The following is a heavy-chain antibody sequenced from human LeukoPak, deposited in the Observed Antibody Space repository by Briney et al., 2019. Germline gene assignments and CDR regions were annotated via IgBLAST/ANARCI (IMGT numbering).Heavy chain of an antibody. CDR2: ISSSSSYT. V-gene: IGHV3-11*03. CDR3: ASIRSAGATDYFDY. J-gene: IGHJ4*02. CDR1: GFTFSDYY. D-gene: IGHD4/OR15-4a*01. Sequence: PGGSLRLSCAASGFTFSDYYMSWIRQAPGKGLEWVSYISSSSSYTNYADSVKGRFTIPRDNAKNSLYLQMNSLRAEDTAVYYCASIRSAGATDYFDYWGQGTLVTVSS.